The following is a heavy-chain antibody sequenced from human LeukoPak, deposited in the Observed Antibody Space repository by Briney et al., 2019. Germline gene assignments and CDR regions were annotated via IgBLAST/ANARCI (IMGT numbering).Heavy chain of an antibody. D-gene: IGHD5-24*01. CDR3: ARGDGYGYNWFDS. CDR1: GGTFSNYA. J-gene: IGHJ5*01. CDR2: IIPIFGTA. Sequence: SVKVSCKAFGGTFSNYAITWVRQAPGQGLEWIGRIIPIFGTANYAQKFQGRVTITTDESTSTDYMELSSLRSEDTAVYYCARGDGYGYNWFDSGAREPWSPSPQ. V-gene: IGHV1-69*05.